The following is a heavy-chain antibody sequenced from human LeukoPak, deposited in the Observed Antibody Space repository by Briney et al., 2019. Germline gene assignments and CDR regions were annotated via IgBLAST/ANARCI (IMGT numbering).Heavy chain of an antibody. D-gene: IGHD2-15*01. V-gene: IGHV4-4*07. J-gene: IGHJ4*02. Sequence: SETLSLTCTVSGGSISSYYWSCIRQPAGKGLEWIGRIYTSGSTNYNPSLKSRVTMSVDTSKNQFSLKLSSVTAADTAVYYCARHPGYCSGGSCSYFDYWDQGTLVTVSS. CDR3: ARHPGYCSGGSCSYFDY. CDR1: GGSISSYY. CDR2: IYTSGST.